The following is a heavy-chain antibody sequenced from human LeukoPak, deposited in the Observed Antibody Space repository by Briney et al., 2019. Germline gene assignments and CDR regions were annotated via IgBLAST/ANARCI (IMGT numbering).Heavy chain of an antibody. J-gene: IGHJ4*02. CDR3: AKVILNHYFDY. Sequence: GGSLRLSCAASGFTFSSYAMSWVRQAPGKGLEWVSTISGSGDSTYYADSVKGRFTISRDNSKNTLYLQMNSLRAEDTAVYYCAKVILNHYFDYWGQGTLVTVSS. CDR2: ISGSGDST. CDR1: GFTFSSYA. V-gene: IGHV3-23*01.